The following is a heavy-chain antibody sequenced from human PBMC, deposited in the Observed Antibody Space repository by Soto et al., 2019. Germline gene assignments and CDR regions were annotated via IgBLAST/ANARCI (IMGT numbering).Heavy chain of an antibody. V-gene: IGHV4-31*02. Sequence: TLSLTXRLSGAALNSGNYYWSWIRQVPGKGLEWIGHIYVTGAGDYNPSLRDRITISQDTSERQFSLNLRLVTAADTAVYYCARLRIATNNYKWFDPWGQGTLVTVSS. D-gene: IGHD2-21*01. CDR2: IYVTGAG. CDR3: ARLRIATNNYKWFDP. CDR1: GAALNSGNYY. J-gene: IGHJ5*02.